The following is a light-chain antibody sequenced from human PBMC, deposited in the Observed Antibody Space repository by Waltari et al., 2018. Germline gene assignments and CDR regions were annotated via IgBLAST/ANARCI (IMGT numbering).Light chain of an antibody. CDR1: SSDIGGYNY. Sequence: QSALTQPASVSGSPGQSITISCTGTSSDIGGYNYVSWYQQPPGKAPKLMIYDVSNRPSGVSNRFSGSKSGNTASLTISGLQAEDEADYYCSSYTSSSTLYVFGTGTKVTVL. CDR2: DVS. CDR3: SSYTSSSTLYV. J-gene: IGLJ1*01. V-gene: IGLV2-14*03.